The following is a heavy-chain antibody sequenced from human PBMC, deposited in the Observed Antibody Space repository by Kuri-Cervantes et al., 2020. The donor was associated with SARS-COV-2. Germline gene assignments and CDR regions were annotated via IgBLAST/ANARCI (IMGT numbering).Heavy chain of an antibody. CDR2: ISSSSSYI. J-gene: IGHJ6*03. V-gene: IGHV3-21*01. CDR3: ARTLRDFWSGWGLAVYMDV. CDR1: GFTFSSYS. Sequence: GESLKISCAASGFTFSSYSMNWVRQAPGKGLEWVSSISSSSSYIYYADSVKGRFTISRDNAKNSLYLQMNSLRAEDTAVYYCARTLRDFWSGWGLAVYMDVWGKGTMVTVSS. D-gene: IGHD3-3*01.